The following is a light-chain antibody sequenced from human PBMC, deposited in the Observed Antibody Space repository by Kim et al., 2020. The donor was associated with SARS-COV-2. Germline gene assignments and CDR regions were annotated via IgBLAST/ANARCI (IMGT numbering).Light chain of an antibody. V-gene: IGLV3-19*01. CDR2: AKN. CDR3: ISRDNDGDHLIVV. Sequence: GQTVWITLQAVSLSSYFASWCQQKPGQAPVLVIYAKNSRPSGIPDRFSVSNSGNTASLIITGAQTEDEADYYCISRDNDGDHLIVVFGGGAQLTVL. J-gene: IGLJ2*01. CDR1: SLSSYF.